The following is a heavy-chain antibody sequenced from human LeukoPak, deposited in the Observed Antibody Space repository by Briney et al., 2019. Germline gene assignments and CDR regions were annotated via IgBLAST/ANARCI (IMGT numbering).Heavy chain of an antibody. V-gene: IGHV4-34*01. Sequence: SETLSLTCAVYGGSFSGYYWSWIRQPPGKGLEWIGEINHSGSTNYSPSLKSRVTISVDTSKNQFSLKLSSVTAADTAVYYCARGGRTDRRLFYWGQGTLVTVSS. CDR3: ARGGRTDRRLFY. CDR2: INHSGST. CDR1: GGSFSGYY. J-gene: IGHJ4*02. D-gene: IGHD1-1*01.